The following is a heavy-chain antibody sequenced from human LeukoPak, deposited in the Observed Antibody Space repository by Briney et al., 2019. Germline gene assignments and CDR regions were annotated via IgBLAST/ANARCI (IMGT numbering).Heavy chain of an antibody. J-gene: IGHJ3*02. CDR3: ARSRESSYTYIAVAGGAFDI. CDR1: GFIVSSNY. D-gene: IGHD6-19*01. CDR2: IYSGGST. Sequence: GGSLRLSCAASGFIVSSNYMGCVRQAPGKGLEWVSVIYSGGSTYYADSVKGRFTISRDNSKNMIYLEMKSLRVEDTAVYYCARSRESSYTYIAVAGGAFDIWGQGTMVTVSS. V-gene: IGHV3-66*01.